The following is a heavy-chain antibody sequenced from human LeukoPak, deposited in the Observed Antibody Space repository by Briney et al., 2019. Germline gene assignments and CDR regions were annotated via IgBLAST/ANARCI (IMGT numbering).Heavy chain of an antibody. D-gene: IGHD2-21*02. Sequence: GGSLRLSCAASGFTFDDYAMHWVRQAPGKGLEWVSGISWNSGSIGYADSVKGRFTISRDNAKNSLYLQMNSLRAEDTALYYCAKDGAYCGGNCSGGNWFDPWGQGTLVTVSS. CDR2: ISWNSGSI. CDR1: GFTFDDYA. V-gene: IGHV3-9*01. CDR3: AKDGAYCGGNCSGGNWFDP. J-gene: IGHJ5*02.